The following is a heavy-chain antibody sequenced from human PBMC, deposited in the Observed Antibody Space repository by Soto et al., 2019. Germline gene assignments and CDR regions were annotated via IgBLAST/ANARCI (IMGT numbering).Heavy chain of an antibody. CDR2: ISSSSTI. Sequence: GGSLRLSCAASGFTFSSYSMNWVRQAPGKGLEWVSYISSSSTIYYADSVKGRFTISRDNAKNSLYLQMNSLRAEDTAVYYCARDGYYDILTGLDVWGKGTTVTVSS. CDR3: ARDGYYDILTGLDV. CDR1: GFTFSSYS. V-gene: IGHV3-48*01. D-gene: IGHD3-9*01. J-gene: IGHJ6*04.